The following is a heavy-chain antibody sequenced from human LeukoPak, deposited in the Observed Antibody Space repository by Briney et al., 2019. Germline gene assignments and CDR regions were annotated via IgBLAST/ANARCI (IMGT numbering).Heavy chain of an antibody. CDR3: ARGGGISSSYDPPRGFDY. CDR2: ISSSSSYT. J-gene: IGHJ4*02. V-gene: IGHV3-11*06. CDR1: GFTFSDYY. D-gene: IGHD5-12*01. Sequence: PGGSLRLSCAASGFTFSDYYMSWIRQAPGKGLEWLSYISSSSSYTNYADSVKGRFTISRDNAKNSLYLQMNSLRAEDTAVFYCARGGGISSSYDPPRGFDYWGQGTLVTVSS.